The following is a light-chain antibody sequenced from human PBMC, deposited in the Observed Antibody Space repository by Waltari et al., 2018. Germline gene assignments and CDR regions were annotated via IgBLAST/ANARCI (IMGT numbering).Light chain of an antibody. V-gene: IGKV3-11*01. Sequence: VLTQAPATLSLSPADRATLPCWASQGVGDSLDWYQQKPGQPPRLLLSFASHRATGVPARFSGSGSGADFTLTISGLEPDDFAVYYCQQRNNWPPVTFGQGTRLEI. CDR2: FAS. J-gene: IGKJ5*01. CDR1: QGVGDS. CDR3: QQRNNWPPVT.